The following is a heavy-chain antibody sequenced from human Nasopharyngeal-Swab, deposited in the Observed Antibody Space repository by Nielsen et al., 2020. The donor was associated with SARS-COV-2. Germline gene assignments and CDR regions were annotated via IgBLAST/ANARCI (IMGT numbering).Heavy chain of an antibody. Sequence: GESLKISCAASGFTFSSYSMNWVRQAPGKGLEWVSYISSSSSTIYYADSVKGRFTISRDNAKNSLYLQMNSLRAEDTAVYYCARVGGSYFYGYFDYWGQGTLVTVSS. CDR3: ARVGGSYFYGYFDY. CDR1: GFTFSSYS. CDR2: ISSSSSTI. J-gene: IGHJ4*02. D-gene: IGHD1-26*01. V-gene: IGHV3-48*04.